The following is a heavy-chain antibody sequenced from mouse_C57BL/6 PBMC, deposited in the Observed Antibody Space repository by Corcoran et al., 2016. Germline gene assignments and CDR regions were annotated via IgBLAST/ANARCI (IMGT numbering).Heavy chain of an antibody. CDR2: INTYSGVP. CDR3: ARCWRSSYLYFDY. D-gene: IGHD1-1*01. CDR1: GYTFTTYG. V-gene: IGHV9-3*01. J-gene: IGHJ2*01. Sequence: QIQLVQSGPELKKPGETVKISCKASGYTFTTYGMSWVKQAPGNGLKWMGWINTYSGVPTYADDFKGRFAFSLETSASTAYLQINNLKNEDTATYFCARCWRSSYLYFDYWGQGTTLTVSS.